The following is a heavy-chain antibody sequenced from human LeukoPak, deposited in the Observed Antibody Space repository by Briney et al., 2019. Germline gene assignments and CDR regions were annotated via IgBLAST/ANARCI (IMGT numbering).Heavy chain of an antibody. Sequence: GGSLRLSCAASGFTFSSYSMNWVRQAPGKGLEWVSSISSSSSYIYYADSVTCRFTSSRDNAKNSLYLQMNSLRAEDTAVYYCARVVTVAWSERRPGYFYMDVWGKGTTVTVSS. CDR1: GFTFSSYS. D-gene: IGHD1-1*01. J-gene: IGHJ6*03. CDR2: ISSSSSYI. CDR3: ARVVTVAWSERRPGYFYMDV. V-gene: IGHV3-21*01.